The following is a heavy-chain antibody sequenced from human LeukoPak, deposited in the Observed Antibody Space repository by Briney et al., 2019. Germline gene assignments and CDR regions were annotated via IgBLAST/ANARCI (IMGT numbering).Heavy chain of an antibody. V-gene: IGHV4-38-2*02. D-gene: IGHD2-2*01. J-gene: IGHJ4*02. CDR1: GYSISSGYY. CDR2: IYHSGST. Sequence: SETLSLTCTVSGYSISSGYYWGWIRQPPGKGLEWIGSIYHSGSTYYNPSLKSRVTISLDASKNQFSLKLSSVTAADTAVYYCARDRSPLGSTIDYWGQGTLVTVSS. CDR3: ARDRSPLGSTIDY.